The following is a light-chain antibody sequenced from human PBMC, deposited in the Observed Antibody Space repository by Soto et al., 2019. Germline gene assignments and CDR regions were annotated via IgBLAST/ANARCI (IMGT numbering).Light chain of an antibody. Sequence: DLQMTQTTSSLSASVGDRVTITCRATQSISSYLNWYQQKPGKAPKLLIYAASSLQSGVPSRFSGSGSGTDFTLTISSLQPEDFATYYCQQSYSTPPVYTFGQGTKLEIK. CDR1: QSISSY. V-gene: IGKV1-39*01. CDR2: AAS. J-gene: IGKJ2*01. CDR3: QQSYSTPPVYT.